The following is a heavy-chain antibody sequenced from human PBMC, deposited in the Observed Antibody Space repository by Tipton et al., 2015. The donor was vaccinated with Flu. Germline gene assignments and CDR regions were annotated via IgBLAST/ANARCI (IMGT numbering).Heavy chain of an antibody. CDR3: ARVLPLMWGNRFDP. V-gene: IGHV4-39*07. D-gene: IGHD2-8*01. J-gene: IGHJ5*02. CDR2: IYYSGST. Sequence: LRLSCTVSGGSISSSSYYWGWIRQPPGKGLEWIGSIYYSGSTYYNPSLKSRVTISVDTSKNQFSLKLSSVTAADTAVYYCARVLPLMWGNRFDPWGQGTLVTVSS. CDR1: GGSISSSSYY.